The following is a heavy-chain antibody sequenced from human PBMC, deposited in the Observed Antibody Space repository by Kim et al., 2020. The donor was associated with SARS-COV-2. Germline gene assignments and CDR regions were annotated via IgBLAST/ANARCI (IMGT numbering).Heavy chain of an antibody. V-gene: IGHV3-48*04. D-gene: IGHD3-10*01. CDR2: ISSSSSTI. CDR3: VRDSEGYYYGSGLYYYGMDV. J-gene: IGHJ6*02. Sequence: GGSLRLSCAASGFTFSSYSMNWVRQAPGKGLEWVSYISSSSSTIYYADSVKGRFTISRDNAKNSLYLQMNSLRAEDTAVYYCVRDSEGYYYGSGLYYYGMDVWGQGTTVTVSS. CDR1: GFTFSSYS.